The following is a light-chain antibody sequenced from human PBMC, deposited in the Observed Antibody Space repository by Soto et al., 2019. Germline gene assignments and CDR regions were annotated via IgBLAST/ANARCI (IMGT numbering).Light chain of an antibody. J-gene: IGKJ1*01. CDR3: QQYSTYTPRT. CDR1: QRISTY. CDR2: GAS. V-gene: IGKV1-39*01. Sequence: DIQMTHSPSSLSASVGDRVTITFRSSQRISTYLNWYQQKPGKAPKLLIYGASTLQGGVPSRFSGSGSGTEFTLTISSLQPDDFATYYCQQYSTYTPRTFGQGTKVDIK.